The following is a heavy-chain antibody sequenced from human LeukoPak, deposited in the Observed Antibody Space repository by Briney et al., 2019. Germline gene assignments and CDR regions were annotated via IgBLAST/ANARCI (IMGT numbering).Heavy chain of an antibody. V-gene: IGHV1-46*01. D-gene: IGHD3/OR15-3a*01. CDR1: GYTFSRNY. Sequence: ASVKVSCKTSGYTFSRNYVNWVRQPPGQGLEWMGMFDPASGSAYYTQNFQGRGIMTADMSTSTVYMEVSSLTYEDTAVYYCTILIGVIGPVAIDVFWTGYYDIWGQGTLVTVSS. CDR3: TILIGVIGPVAIDVFWTGYYDI. J-gene: IGHJ4*02. CDR2: FDPASGSA.